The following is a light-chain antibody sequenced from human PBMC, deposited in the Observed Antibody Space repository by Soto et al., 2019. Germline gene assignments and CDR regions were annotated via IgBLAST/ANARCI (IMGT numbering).Light chain of an antibody. V-gene: IGKV3-20*01. J-gene: IGKJ1*01. CDR1: LSVTSY. CDR3: QQYATSPPRT. CDR2: GAY. Sequence: ENVLTQSPGTLSLSPGERATLSCRASLSVTSYLAWYQKKPGQPPRLLIYGAYNRPTGIPDRFSGSGSGTDFTLTISRLETEDFGVYYCQQYATSPPRTFGQGTKVDIK.